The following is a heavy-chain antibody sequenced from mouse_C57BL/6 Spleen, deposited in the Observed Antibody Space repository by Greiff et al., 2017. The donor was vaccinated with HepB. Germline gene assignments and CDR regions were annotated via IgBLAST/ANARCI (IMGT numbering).Heavy chain of an antibody. CDR2: IRLKSDNYAT. Sequence: DVKLVESGGGLVQPGGSMKLSCVASGFTLSNYWMNWVRQSPEKGLEWVAQIRLKSDNYATHYAESVKGRFTISRDDSKSSVYLQMNNLRAEDTGIYYCTTTVVATDFDYWGQGTTLTVSS. CDR1: GFTLSNYW. J-gene: IGHJ2*01. CDR3: TTTVVATDFDY. D-gene: IGHD1-1*01. V-gene: IGHV6-3*01.